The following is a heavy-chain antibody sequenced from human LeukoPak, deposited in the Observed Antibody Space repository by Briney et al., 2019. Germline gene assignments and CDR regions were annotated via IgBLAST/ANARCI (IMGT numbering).Heavy chain of an antibody. D-gene: IGHD2-2*01. Sequence: PGGSLRLSCTASGFTFTTYWMSWVRHPPGKGLEWVANIKQDGTEKYYVDSVKVPFTISRDNAKNSLYLQMNSLRAEDTAVYYCARARSGPAAYWGQGTLVTVSS. CDR1: GFTFTTYW. CDR3: ARARSGPAAY. CDR2: IKQDGTEK. V-gene: IGHV3-7*03. J-gene: IGHJ4*02.